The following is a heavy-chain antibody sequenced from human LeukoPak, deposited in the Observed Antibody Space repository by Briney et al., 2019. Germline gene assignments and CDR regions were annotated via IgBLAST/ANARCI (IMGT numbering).Heavy chain of an antibody. D-gene: IGHD3-3*01. J-gene: IGHJ4*02. V-gene: IGHV4-59*01. CDR2: IYYSGST. Sequence: SETLSLTCTVSGGSISSYYWSWIRQPPGKGLEWIGYIYYSGSTNYNPSLKSRVTISVDTSKNQFSLKLSSVTAADTAVYYCARNKDFWSGYHFDYWGQGTLVTVSS. CDR1: GGSISSYY. CDR3: ARNKDFWSGYHFDY.